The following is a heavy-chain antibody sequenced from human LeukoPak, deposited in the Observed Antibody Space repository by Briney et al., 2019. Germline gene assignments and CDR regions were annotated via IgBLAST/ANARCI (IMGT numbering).Heavy chain of an antibody. CDR3: AKEGEDGYSYFDY. CDR2: ISGSGGST. Sequence: GGSLRLSCAASGFTFSSYAISWVRQAPGKGLEWVSAISGSGGSTYYVDSVKGRFTISRDNSKNTLYLQMNSLRAEDTAVYYCAKEGEDGYSYFDYWGQGTLVTVSS. D-gene: IGHD5-24*01. CDR1: GFTFSSYA. V-gene: IGHV3-23*01. J-gene: IGHJ4*02.